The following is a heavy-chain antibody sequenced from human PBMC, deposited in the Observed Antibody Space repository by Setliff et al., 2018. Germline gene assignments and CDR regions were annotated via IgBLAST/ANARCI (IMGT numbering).Heavy chain of an antibody. V-gene: IGHV1-18*01. Sequence: ASVKVSCKASGYIFTSYGFSWVRQAPGQGLEWMGWNSAYAQKFQGRVTMTTDTPTSTAYMELRSLRSDDTAVYYCARDRKEIVVKPPAASLDYWGQGTQVTVSS. J-gene: IGHJ4*02. CDR3: ARDRKEIVVKPPAASLDY. D-gene: IGHD2-2*01. CDR2: NSA. CDR1: GYIFTSYG.